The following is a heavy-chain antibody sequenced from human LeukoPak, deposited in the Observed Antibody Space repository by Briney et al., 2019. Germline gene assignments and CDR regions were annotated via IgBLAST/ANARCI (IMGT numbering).Heavy chain of an antibody. Sequence: GGSLRLSCAASGFTFSSYAISWVRQAPGKGLEWVSAISGSGGSTYYADSVKGRFTISRDNSKNTLYLQMNSLRAEDTAVYYCAKVARITIFGVVISTGYYFDYWGQGTLVTVSS. J-gene: IGHJ4*02. V-gene: IGHV3-23*01. CDR2: ISGSGGST. D-gene: IGHD3-3*01. CDR3: AKVARITIFGVVISTGYYFDY. CDR1: GFTFSSYA.